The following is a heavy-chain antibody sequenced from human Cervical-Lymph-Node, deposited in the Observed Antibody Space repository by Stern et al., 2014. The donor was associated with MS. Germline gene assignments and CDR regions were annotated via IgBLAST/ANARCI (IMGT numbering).Heavy chain of an antibody. D-gene: IGHD6-6*01. CDR1: GGSISSYY. J-gene: IGHJ4*02. CDR3: ARTRGQLVPYFDY. CDR2: IYYSGST. Sequence: QVQLQESGPGLVKPSETLSLTCTVSGGSISSYYWSWIRQPPGKGLEWIGYIYYSGSTNYNPSLKSRVTISVDTSKNQFSLKLSSVTAADTAVYYCARTRGQLVPYFDYWGQGTLVTVSS. V-gene: IGHV4-59*01.